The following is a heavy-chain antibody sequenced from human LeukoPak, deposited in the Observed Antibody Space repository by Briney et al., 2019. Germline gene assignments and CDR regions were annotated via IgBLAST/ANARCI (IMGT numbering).Heavy chain of an antibody. Sequence: SSVKVSCKASGGTFSSYAISWVRQAPGQGLEWMGGIIPIFGTANYAQKFQGRVTITTDESTSIAYMELSSLRSEDTAVYYCAVTKSGYSYGSPSYYFDYWGQGTLVTVSS. V-gene: IGHV1-69*05. CDR1: GGTFSSYA. J-gene: IGHJ4*02. D-gene: IGHD5-18*01. CDR3: AVTKSGYSYGSPSYYFDY. CDR2: IIPIFGTA.